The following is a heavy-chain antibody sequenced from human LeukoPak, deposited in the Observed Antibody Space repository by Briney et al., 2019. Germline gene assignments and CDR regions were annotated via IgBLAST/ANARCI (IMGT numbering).Heavy chain of an antibody. CDR2: ISSSSSYI. CDR1: GFTFSSYG. J-gene: IGHJ4*02. Sequence: GGSLRLSCAASGFTFSSYGMHWVRRAPGKGLEWVSSISSSSSYIYYADSVKGRFTISRDNAKNSLYLQMNSLRAEDTAVYYCARDGSALLWFGELLQWGQGTLVTVSS. D-gene: IGHD3-10*01. V-gene: IGHV3-21*01. CDR3: ARDGSALLWFGELLQ.